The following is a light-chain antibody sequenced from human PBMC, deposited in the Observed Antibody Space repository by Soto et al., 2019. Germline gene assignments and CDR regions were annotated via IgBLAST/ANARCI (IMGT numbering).Light chain of an antibody. CDR2: SNN. CDR3: SSYTSSSPYV. J-gene: IGLJ1*01. CDR1: SSNIGSNA. V-gene: IGLV1-44*01. Sequence: QSALTQPPSASGTAGQRVTISCSGSSSNIGSNAVNWYQQLPGAAPKVVIYSNNQRPSGVPDRFSGSKSGTSASLAIGGLQSEDEADYYCSSYTSSSPYVFGTGTKVTVL.